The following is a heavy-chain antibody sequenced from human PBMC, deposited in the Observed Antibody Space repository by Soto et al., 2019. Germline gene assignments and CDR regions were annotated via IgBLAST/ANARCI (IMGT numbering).Heavy chain of an antibody. CDR1: GYTFTSYY. CDR2: INPDGGGT. CDR3: AVGGNCLSMDV. V-gene: IGHV1-46*01. J-gene: IGHJ6*02. Sequence: QVQLVQSGAEVKKPGASVKVSCKASGYTFTSYYMHWVRLAPGQGLEWMGIINPDGGGTSYAQQFRGSVVMTRDTSTSTVDMEMTRLRSEDTSLYYCAVGGNCLSMDVWGQGTTVPVSS. D-gene: IGHD2-15*01.